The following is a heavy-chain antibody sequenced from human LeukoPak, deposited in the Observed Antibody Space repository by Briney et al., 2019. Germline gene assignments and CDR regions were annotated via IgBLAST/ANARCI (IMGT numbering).Heavy chain of an antibody. CDR3: AKDHCSSTSCYYFDY. V-gene: IGHV3-30*18. D-gene: IGHD2-2*01. CDR1: GFTFSSYG. J-gene: IGHJ4*02. CDR2: ISYDGSNN. Sequence: PGGSLRLSCAASGFTFSSYGMHWVRQAPGKGLEWVAVISYDGSNNYYADSVKGRFTISRDNSKNTLYLQMNSLRAEDTAVYYCAKDHCSSTSCYYFDYWGQGTLVTVSS.